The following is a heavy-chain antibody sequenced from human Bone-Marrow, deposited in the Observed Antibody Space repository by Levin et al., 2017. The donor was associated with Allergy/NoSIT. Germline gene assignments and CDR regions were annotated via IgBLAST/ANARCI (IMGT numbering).Heavy chain of an antibody. J-gene: IGHJ6*02. Sequence: RAGGSLRLSCTASGFTFDDYGMSWVRQAPGKGLEWVSGIDWTGRSTAYADSVKGRFTISRDNPKNTLYLQMNSLRGEDTALYYCARGHCSSSDCYAARTYYYYGMDVWGQGTTVTVSS. V-gene: IGHV3-20*04. CDR2: IDWTGRST. D-gene: IGHD2-2*01. CDR3: ARGHCSSSDCYAARTYYYYGMDV. CDR1: GFTFDDYG.